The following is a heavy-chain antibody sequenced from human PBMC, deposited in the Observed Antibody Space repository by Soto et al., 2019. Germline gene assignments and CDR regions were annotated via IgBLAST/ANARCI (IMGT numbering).Heavy chain of an antibody. D-gene: IGHD3-3*01. CDR3: AHLPGYDFWSGYHYGMDV. V-gene: IGHV2-5*02. J-gene: IGHJ6*02. Sequence: QITLKESGPTLVKPTQTLTLTCTFSGFSLSTSGVGVGWIRQPPGKALEWLALIYWDDDKRYSPSLKSRITITKDTSKNQVVLTMTNMDPVDTATYYCAHLPGYDFWSGYHYGMDVWGQGTTVTVSS. CDR2: IYWDDDK. CDR1: GFSLSTSGVG.